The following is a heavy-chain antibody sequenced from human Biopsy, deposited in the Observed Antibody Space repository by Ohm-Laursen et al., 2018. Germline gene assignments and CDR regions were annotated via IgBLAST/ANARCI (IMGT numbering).Heavy chain of an antibody. CDR1: GFTFSVYA. J-gene: IGHJ6*02. CDR2: IWYDGSSE. D-gene: IGHD1-26*01. CDR3: ARDPIVGSKADGMDV. V-gene: IGHV3-33*01. Sequence: SLRLSCAAPGFTFSVYAMHWVRQAPGKGLEWVAIIWYDGSSEYYADSVKGRFTISRDNSKNTVYLQMNGLRVEDTAVYYCARDPIVGSKADGMDVWGQGTTVTVSS.